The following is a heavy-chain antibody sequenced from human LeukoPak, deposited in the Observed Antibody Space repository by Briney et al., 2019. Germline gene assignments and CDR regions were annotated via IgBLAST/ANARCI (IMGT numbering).Heavy chain of an antibody. CDR2: VYNDGSHT. CDR1: GFTFSNYW. J-gene: IGHJ4*02. V-gene: IGHV3-74*01. Sequence: PGGPLRLTCADSGFTFSNYWMQWVRQDPAKGLVLVSRVYNDGSHTDYADSVKGRFTISRDNAKNTLYLQMNSLRVEDTAVYYCARLWAGYSGIDYWGQGALVTVSS. CDR3: ARLWAGYSGIDY. D-gene: IGHD1-26*01.